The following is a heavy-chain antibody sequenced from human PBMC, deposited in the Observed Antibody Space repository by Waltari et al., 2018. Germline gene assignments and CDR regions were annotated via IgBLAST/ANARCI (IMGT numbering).Heavy chain of an antibody. CDR3: ATPDFWSGS. CDR1: GSPFTAYY. V-gene: IGHV1-69-2*01. CDR2: VDPEDGEK. Sequence: EVQLVPSGAEVTKPGATVNISCKVSGSPFTAYYLRWGQQAPGKGLECMGIVDPEDGEKIYAEKSQGRVTINADTYTDTVYMEPSSVRAEDTAVYYCATPDFWSGSWGQGTLVTVSS. D-gene: IGHD3-3*01. J-gene: IGHJ4*02.